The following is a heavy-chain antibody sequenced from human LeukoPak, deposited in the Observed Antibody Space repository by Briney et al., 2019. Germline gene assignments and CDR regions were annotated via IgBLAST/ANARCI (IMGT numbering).Heavy chain of an antibody. Sequence: PGVSLRLSCAASGFTFSSYSMNWVRQAPGKGLEWVSYISSSSSTIYYADSVKGRFTISRDNAKNSLCPQMNSLRAEDTAVYYCAREGGSGWYETRPYWGQGTLVTVSS. J-gene: IGHJ4*02. V-gene: IGHV3-48*01. CDR1: GFTFSSYS. CDR2: ISSSSSTI. CDR3: AREGGSGWYETRPY. D-gene: IGHD6-19*01.